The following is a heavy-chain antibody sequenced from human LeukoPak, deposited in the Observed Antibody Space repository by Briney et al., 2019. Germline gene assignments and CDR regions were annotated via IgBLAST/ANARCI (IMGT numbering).Heavy chain of an antibody. CDR1: DGSFSGYY. D-gene: IGHD2-2*01. CDR3: ASLYCSSTSCYAYYMDV. Sequence: PSETLSLTCAVYDGSFSGYYWSWIRQPPGKGLEWIGEINHSGSTNYNPSLKSRVTISVDTSKNQFSLKLSSVTAADTAVYYCASLYCSSTSCYAYYMDVWGKGTTVTVSS. CDR2: INHSGST. J-gene: IGHJ6*03. V-gene: IGHV4-34*01.